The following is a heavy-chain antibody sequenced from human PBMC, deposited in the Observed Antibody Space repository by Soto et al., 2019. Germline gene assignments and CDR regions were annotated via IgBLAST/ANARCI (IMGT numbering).Heavy chain of an antibody. CDR2: ISSTGTI. V-gene: IGHV4-59*01. D-gene: IGHD3-10*01. J-gene: IGHJ6*02. Sequence: SETLSLTCSVSGGSIRDYFWTWIRQPPGKGLEWIGYISSTGTINYNSSLKSRVTISLDTSRILFSLKLSSVTPADTAVYFCARDRKLVIPGNYYYYGMDVWGQGTTVTVSS. CDR3: ARDRKLVIPGNYYYYGMDV. CDR1: GGSIRDYF.